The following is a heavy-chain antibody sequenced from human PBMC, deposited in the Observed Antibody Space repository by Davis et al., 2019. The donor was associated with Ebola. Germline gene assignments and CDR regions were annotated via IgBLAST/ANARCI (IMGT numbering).Heavy chain of an antibody. J-gene: IGHJ6*03. D-gene: IGHD3-10*01. Sequence: PGGSLRLSCAASGFTFSSYSMNWVRQAPGKGLEWVSYISSSSSTIYYADSVKGRFTISRDNAKNSLYLQMNSLRAEDTAVYYCASLAWGNGLWGSGSSPPYYYMDVWGKGTTVTVSS. CDR2: ISSSSSTI. CDR1: GFTFSSYS. V-gene: IGHV3-48*04. CDR3: ASLAWGNGLWGSGSSPPYYYMDV.